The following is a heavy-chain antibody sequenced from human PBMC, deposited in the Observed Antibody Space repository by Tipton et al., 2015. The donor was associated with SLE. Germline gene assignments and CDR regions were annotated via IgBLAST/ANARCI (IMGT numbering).Heavy chain of an antibody. CDR3: ARSGVEMTTIGLNFQH. J-gene: IGHJ1*01. Sequence: TLSLTCTVSGGSISSYYWSWIRQPPGKGLEWIGYIYYRGSTKYNPSLKSRVTISVDTSKNQFSLKVSSVTAADTAVYHCARSGVEMTTIGLNFQHWGQGTLVTVSS. CDR2: IYYRGST. CDR1: GGSISSYY. D-gene: IGHD5-24*01. V-gene: IGHV4-59*01.